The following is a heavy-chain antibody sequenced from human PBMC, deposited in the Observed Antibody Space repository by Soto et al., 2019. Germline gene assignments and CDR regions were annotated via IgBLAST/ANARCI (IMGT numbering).Heavy chain of an antibody. CDR2: INPSGGT. CDR3: ARVYCSGGSCYGIDY. CDR1: GDTFTSYY. D-gene: IGHD2-15*01. J-gene: IGHJ4*02. Sequence: QVQLVQSGAEVKKPGASVKISCKASGDTFTSYYMHWVRQAPGQGLEWMGIINPSGGTSYAQKFRGRVTMTRDTSTSTVSMELSSLRSEDTAVYYCARVYCSGGSCYGIDYWGQGTLVTVSS. V-gene: IGHV1-46*01.